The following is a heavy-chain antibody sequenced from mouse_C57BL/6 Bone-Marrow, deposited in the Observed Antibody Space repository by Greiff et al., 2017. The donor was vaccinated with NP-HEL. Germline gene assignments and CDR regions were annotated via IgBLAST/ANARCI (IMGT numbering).Heavy chain of an antibody. CDR1: GYTFTSYG. CDR3: AREEEFYYDYDVGAMDY. D-gene: IGHD2-4*01. Sequence: QVQLQQSGAELARPGASVKLSCKASGYTFTSYGISWVKQRTGQGLEWIGEIYPRSGNTYYNEKFKGKATLTADKSSSTAYMELRSLTSEDSAVYFCAREEEFYYDYDVGAMDYWGQGTSVTVSS. J-gene: IGHJ4*01. V-gene: IGHV1-81*01. CDR2: IYPRSGNT.